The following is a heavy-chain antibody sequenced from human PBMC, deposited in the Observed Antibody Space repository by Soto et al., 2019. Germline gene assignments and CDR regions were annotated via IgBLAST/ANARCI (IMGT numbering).Heavy chain of an antibody. Sequence: GGSLRLSCAASGFTFSNHAMHWVRQAPGEGPEWVSGFGGNLVSTNYADSVKGRFTISRDNSKNTLYLQMNSLRAEDTAIYYCVREGRVGVEGFDFWGQGTLVTVSS. CDR3: VREGRVGVEGFDF. CDR1: GFTFSNHA. V-gene: IGHV3-23*01. D-gene: IGHD1-26*01. CDR2: FGGNLVST. J-gene: IGHJ4*02.